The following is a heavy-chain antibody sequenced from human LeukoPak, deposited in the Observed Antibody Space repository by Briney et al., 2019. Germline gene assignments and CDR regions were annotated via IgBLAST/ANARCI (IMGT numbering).Heavy chain of an antibody. J-gene: IGHJ4*02. D-gene: IGHD3-3*01. CDR3: ARFIGGYDFTPGVGDY. CDR1: GYSFTSYW. V-gene: IGHV5-51*01. CDR2: IYPGDSDT. Sequence: GESLKISCKGSGYSFTSYWIGWVRQMPGKGLEWMGIIYPGDSDTRYSPSFQGQVTISADKSISTAYLQWSSLKASDTAMYYCARFIGGYDFTPGVGDYWGQGTLVTVSS.